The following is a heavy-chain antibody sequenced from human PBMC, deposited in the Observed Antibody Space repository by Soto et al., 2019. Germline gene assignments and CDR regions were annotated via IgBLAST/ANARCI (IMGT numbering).Heavy chain of an antibody. CDR1: GGSISGSY. D-gene: IGHD6-19*01. Sequence: SETLSLTCSVSGGSISGSYWSWIRQSPGKGLEWLGYVYYTGSTNYSPSLRSRVSISVDTSKNEFSLRLSSVTVADTAVYFCARSVAVPGAHIDYWGQGTQVTVSS. V-gene: IGHV4-59*01. CDR2: VYYTGST. J-gene: IGHJ4*02. CDR3: ARSVAVPGAHIDY.